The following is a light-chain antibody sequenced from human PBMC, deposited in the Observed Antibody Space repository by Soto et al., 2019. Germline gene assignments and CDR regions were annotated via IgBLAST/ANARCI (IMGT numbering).Light chain of an antibody. CDR3: HHYNNWPRT. CDR1: QSVSSN. V-gene: IGKV3-15*01. J-gene: IGKJ1*01. Sequence: EIVMTQSPATLSVSPGERATLSCRARQSVSSNLAWYQQKPGQAPRLLIYGASTRATGIPARFSGSGSGTEFTLTISSLQSEDFAVYYCHHYNNWPRTFGQGTKVEIK. CDR2: GAS.